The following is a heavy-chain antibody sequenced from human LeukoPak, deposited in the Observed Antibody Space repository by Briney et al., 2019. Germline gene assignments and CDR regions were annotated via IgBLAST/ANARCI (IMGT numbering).Heavy chain of an antibody. CDR3: ARDRGYSTFDY. CDR2: IKEDGSEI. D-gene: IGHD4-23*01. CDR1: GFTFSSYW. V-gene: IGHV3-7*01. J-gene: IGHJ4*02. Sequence: GGSLRLSCAASGFTFSSYWMSWVRQAPGKGLEWVANIKEDGSEINYVDSVKGRFTISRDDAKNSLYLQMNSLRVDDTAVYYCARDRGYSTFDYWGQGTLVTVSS.